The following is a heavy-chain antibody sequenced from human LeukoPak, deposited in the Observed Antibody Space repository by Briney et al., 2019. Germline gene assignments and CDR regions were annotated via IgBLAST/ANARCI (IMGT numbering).Heavy chain of an antibody. V-gene: IGHV4-4*09. D-gene: IGHD3-22*01. J-gene: IGHJ4*02. CDR2: IYTSGST. CDR1: GGSISSYY. CDR3: ARISADSSGYSPQTYFDY. Sequence: SETLSLTCTVSGGSISSYYWSWIRQPPGKGLEWIGYIYTSGSTNYNPSLKSRVTISVDASKNQFSLKLSSVTAADTAVYYCARISADSSGYSPQTYFDYWGQGTLVTVSS.